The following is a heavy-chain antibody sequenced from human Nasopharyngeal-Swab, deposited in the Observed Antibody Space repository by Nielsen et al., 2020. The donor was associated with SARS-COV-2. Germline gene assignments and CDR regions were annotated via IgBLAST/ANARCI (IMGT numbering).Heavy chain of an antibody. CDR3: ARDRTDYDFWSHYYTYYLDF. D-gene: IGHD3-3*01. V-gene: IGHV3-7*01. CDR1: GFSLSSYS. J-gene: IGHJ4*02. CDR2: IQQDGSEL. Sequence: GESLKISCATSGFSLSSYSMTWVRQAPGKGLEWVANIQQDGSELYYVDSVKGRFTISRDNAKNSLFLQMNSLRAEDTAVYYCARDRTDYDFWSHYYTYYLDFWGQGTLVTVSS.